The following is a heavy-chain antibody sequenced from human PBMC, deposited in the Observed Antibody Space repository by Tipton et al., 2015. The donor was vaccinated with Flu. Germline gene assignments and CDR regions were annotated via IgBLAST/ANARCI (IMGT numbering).Heavy chain of an antibody. V-gene: IGHV4-59*01. CDR1: GVSISNYY. CDR3: ARDRERDKSE. D-gene: IGHD1-1*01. CDR2: VSYIGGT. J-gene: IGHJ4*02. Sequence: LRLSCSVSGVSISNYYWSWIRQTPGKRLEWIAYVSYIGGTNYNPSLKSRATISLDMSKNQFSLNMTSVTPADTAVYFCARDRERDKSEWGPGTQVTVSS.